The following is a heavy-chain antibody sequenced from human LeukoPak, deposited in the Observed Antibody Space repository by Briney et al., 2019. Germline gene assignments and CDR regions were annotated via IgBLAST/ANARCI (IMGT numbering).Heavy chain of an antibody. Sequence: GGSLRLSCAASGFTFSTYWMAWVRQAPGKGLEWVASIKPDGTERFYVDSLRGRFTISRDNAKNSLYLQTNSLRAEDTAVYYCARDDPGDLTYDHWGQGTLVTVSS. D-gene: IGHD3-9*01. CDR1: GFTFSTYW. J-gene: IGHJ4*02. V-gene: IGHV3-7*01. CDR3: ARDDPGDLTYDH. CDR2: IKPDGTER.